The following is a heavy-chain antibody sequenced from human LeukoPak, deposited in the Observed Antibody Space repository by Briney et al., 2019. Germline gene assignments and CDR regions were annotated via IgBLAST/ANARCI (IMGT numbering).Heavy chain of an antibody. CDR1: GFTFSSYS. CDR3: ARDQSSSWSNGMDV. V-gene: IGHV3-48*04. J-gene: IGHJ6*02. Sequence: GGSLRLSCAASGFTFSSYSMNWVRQAPGKGLEWVSYISSSSTIYYADSVKGRFTISRDNAKNSLYLQMNSLRAEDTAVYYCARDQSSSWSNGMDVWGQGTTVTVSS. D-gene: IGHD6-13*01. CDR2: ISSSSTI.